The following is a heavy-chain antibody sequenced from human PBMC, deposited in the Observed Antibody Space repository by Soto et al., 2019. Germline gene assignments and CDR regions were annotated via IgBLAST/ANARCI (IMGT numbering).Heavy chain of an antibody. V-gene: IGHV4-30-2*01. Sequence: SETLSLTCAVSGGSISSGDYSWSWIRQPPGKGLEWIGYIYHSGSTYYNPSLKSRVTISVDRSKSQFSLKLSSVTAADTAVYYCARLGGDGYCGGDCCLDPWGQGTLVTVSS. CDR2: IYHSGST. D-gene: IGHD2-21*02. J-gene: IGHJ5*02. CDR3: ARLGGDGYCGGDCCLDP. CDR1: GGSISSGDYS.